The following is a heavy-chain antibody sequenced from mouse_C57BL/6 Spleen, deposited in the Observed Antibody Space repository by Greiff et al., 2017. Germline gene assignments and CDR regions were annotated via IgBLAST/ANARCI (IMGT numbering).Heavy chain of an antibody. CDR3: AKITGTGAWFAY. D-gene: IGHD4-1*01. CDR2: ISPGDGDT. CDR1: GYAFSSSW. V-gene: IGHV1-82*01. Sequence: QVQLKPSGPELVKPGASVKISCKASGYAFSSSWMNWVKQRPGKGLEWIGRISPGDGDTNYNGKFKGMATLTADKSSSTAYMQLSSLTSEDSAVYFCAKITGTGAWFAYWGQGTLVTVSA. J-gene: IGHJ3*01.